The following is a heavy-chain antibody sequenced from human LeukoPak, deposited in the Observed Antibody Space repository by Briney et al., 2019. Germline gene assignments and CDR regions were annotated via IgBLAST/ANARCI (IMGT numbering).Heavy chain of an antibody. Sequence: MPSETLSLTCSVSGYSISSGYYWTFIRQPPGKGLEWIGGIYHTGHTFYNPSLKSRVTISVDTSKNQFSLKLSSVTAADTAVYYCAREMERWLPFTGSDAFDIWGQGTMVTVSS. CDR3: AREMERWLPFTGSDAFDI. CDR1: GYSISSGYY. J-gene: IGHJ3*02. D-gene: IGHD3-10*01. CDR2: IYHTGHT. V-gene: IGHV4-38-2*02.